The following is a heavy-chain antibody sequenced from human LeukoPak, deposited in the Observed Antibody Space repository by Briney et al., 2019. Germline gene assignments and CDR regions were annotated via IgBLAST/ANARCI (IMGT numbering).Heavy chain of an antibody. CDR1: GGSISSYY. J-gene: IGHJ2*01. Sequence: TSETLSLTCTVSGGSISSYYWSWIRQPPGKGLEWIGYIYYSGSTNYNPSLKSRVTISVDTSKNQFSLKLSSVTAADTAVYYCARDRGSGWGGIWYFDLWGRGTLVTVSS. CDR3: ARDRGSGWGGIWYFDL. V-gene: IGHV4-59*01. D-gene: IGHD6-19*01. CDR2: IYYSGST.